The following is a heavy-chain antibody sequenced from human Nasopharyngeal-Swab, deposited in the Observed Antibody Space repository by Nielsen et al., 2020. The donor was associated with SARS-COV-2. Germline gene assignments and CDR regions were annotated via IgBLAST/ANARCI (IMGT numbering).Heavy chain of an antibody. J-gene: IGHJ6*02. Sequence: ASVKVSCKASGYTFTGYYMHWVRQAPGQGLEWMGWINPNSGGTNYAQKFQGRVTMTRDTSISTAYMGLSRLRSDDTAVYYCARDADSSSWYFSYYYYGMDVWGQGTTVTVPS. D-gene: IGHD6-13*01. CDR3: ARDADSSSWYFSYYYYGMDV. CDR1: GYTFTGYY. V-gene: IGHV1-2*02. CDR2: INPNSGGT.